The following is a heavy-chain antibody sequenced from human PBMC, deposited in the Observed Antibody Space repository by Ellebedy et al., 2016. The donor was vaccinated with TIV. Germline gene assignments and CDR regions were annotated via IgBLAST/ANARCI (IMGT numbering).Heavy chain of an antibody. J-gene: IGHJ5*02. CDR2: IYYSGST. D-gene: IGHD3-10*01. CDR1: GGSISSGDYY. V-gene: IGHV4-30-4*01. CDR3: ASNYYGSGSYLLGFDP. Sequence: SETLSLTXTVSGGSISSGDYYWSWIRQPPGKGLEWIGYIYYSGSTYYNPSLKSRVTISVDTSKNQFSLKLSSVTAADTAVYYCASNYYGSGSYLLGFDPWGQGTLVTVSS.